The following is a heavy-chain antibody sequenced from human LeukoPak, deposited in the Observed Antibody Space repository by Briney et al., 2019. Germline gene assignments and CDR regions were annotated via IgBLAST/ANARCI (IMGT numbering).Heavy chain of an antibody. CDR2: IYSGGST. D-gene: IGHD1-1*01. J-gene: IGHJ4*02. Sequence: GGSLRLSCAASGFTVSSNYMSWVRQAPGKGLEWVSVIYSGGSTYYADSVKGRFTISRDNPKNTLYLQMNSLRTEDTAVYYCAKNWNDFHWGQGTLVTVSS. V-gene: IGHV3-53*01. CDR3: AKNWNDFH. CDR1: GFTVSSNY.